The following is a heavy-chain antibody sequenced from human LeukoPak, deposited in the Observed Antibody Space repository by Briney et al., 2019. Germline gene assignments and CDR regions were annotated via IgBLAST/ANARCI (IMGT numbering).Heavy chain of an antibody. CDR2: FAYRSIQK. J-gene: IGHJ4*02. Sequence: PGGSLRLSCVASGFTFSDYAMGWVRQAPGKGLEWVSNFAYRSIQKLYAASVRGRFTISRDNSKNTLYLEMSSLRAEDTAVYYCARDHGDYVGDRLDSWGQGTLVTVSS. CDR3: ARDHGDYVGDRLDS. V-gene: IGHV3-23*01. CDR1: GFTFSDYA. D-gene: IGHD4-17*01.